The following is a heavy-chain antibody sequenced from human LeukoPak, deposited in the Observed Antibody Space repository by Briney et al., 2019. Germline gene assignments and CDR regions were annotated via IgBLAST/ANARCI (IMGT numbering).Heavy chain of an antibody. J-gene: IGHJ6*03. V-gene: IGHV5-51*01. CDR2: IYPDDSES. Sequence: GESLKISCEASGYSFTNYWIGWVRQMPGKGLEWMGIIYPDDSESKYSPSFQGQVTISADKSISTAYLQWSSLKASDTATYYCARHGHCTNGVCYSNYYYYMDVWGKGTTVTVSS. CDR3: ARHGHCTNGVCYSNYYYYMDV. D-gene: IGHD2-8*01. CDR1: GYSFTNYW.